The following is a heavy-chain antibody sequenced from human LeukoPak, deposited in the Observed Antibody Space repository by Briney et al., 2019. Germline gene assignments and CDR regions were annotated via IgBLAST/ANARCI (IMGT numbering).Heavy chain of an antibody. J-gene: IGHJ6*03. D-gene: IGHD3-3*01. CDR1: GGTFSSYA. CDR2: IIPIFGTA. Sequence: GASVKVSCKASGGTFSSYAISWVRQAPGQGLEWMGGIIPIFGTANYAQKFQGRVTITTDESTSTAYMELSSLRSEDTAVYYCARATPQGYDFWSGYYTGGDLYYYYYMDVWGKGTTVTVSS. CDR3: ARATPQGYDFWSGYYTGGDLYYYYYMDV. V-gene: IGHV1-69*05.